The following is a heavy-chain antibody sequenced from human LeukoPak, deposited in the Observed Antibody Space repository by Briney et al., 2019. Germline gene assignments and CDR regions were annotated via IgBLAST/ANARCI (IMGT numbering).Heavy chain of an antibody. CDR1: GYSFTSYW. Sequence: GESLKISCKGSGYSFTSYWIGWVRQMPGKGLEWMGIIYPGDSDTRYSPSFQGQVTISADKSISTAYLQWSSLKASDTAMYYCARRQKVYYYGSGSYYYFDYWGQGTLVTVSS. CDR2: IYPGDSDT. D-gene: IGHD3-10*01. J-gene: IGHJ4*02. V-gene: IGHV5-51*01. CDR3: ARRQKVYYYGSGSYYYFDY.